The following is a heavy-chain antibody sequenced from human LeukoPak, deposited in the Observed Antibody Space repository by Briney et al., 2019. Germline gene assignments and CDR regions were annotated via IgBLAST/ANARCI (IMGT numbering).Heavy chain of an antibody. J-gene: IGHJ4*02. CDR1: GYTFTSYG. Sequence: GASVKVSCKASGYTFTSYGVTWVRRAHGQGLEWLGWIRVYNGNTNYAKNFQDRVTMTTDTSTNTAYMELSSLRVDDTAVYYCARSVFQSLEIDYWGQGTPVTVSS. CDR3: ARSVFQSLEIDY. CDR2: IRVYNGNT. D-gene: IGHD2-21*01. V-gene: IGHV1-18*01.